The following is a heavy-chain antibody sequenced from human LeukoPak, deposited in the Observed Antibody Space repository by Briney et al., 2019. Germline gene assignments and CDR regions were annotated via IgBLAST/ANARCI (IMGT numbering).Heavy chain of an antibody. CDR2: IYYSGST. CDR1: GGSISSYY. CDR3: AGQPRFLEWLSPNYYYYGMDV. Sequence: PSETLSLTCTVSGGSISSYYWSWIRQPPGKGLEWIGYIYYSGSTNYNPSLKSRVTISVDTSKNQFSLKLSSVTAADTAVYYCAGQPRFLEWLSPNYYYYGMDVWGQGTTVTVSS. V-gene: IGHV4-59*01. J-gene: IGHJ6*02. D-gene: IGHD3-3*01.